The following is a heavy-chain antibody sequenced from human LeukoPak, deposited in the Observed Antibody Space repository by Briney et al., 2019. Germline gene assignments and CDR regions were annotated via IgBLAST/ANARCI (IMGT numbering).Heavy chain of an antibody. D-gene: IGHD6-13*01. CDR3: TLYSSRWFSFDY. CDR1: GGTFSSYA. CDR2: ISAYNGNT. Sequence: ASVKVSCKASGGTFSSYAISWVRQAPGQGLEWMGWISAYNGNTNYAQKLQGRVTMTTDTSTSTAYMELRSLRSDDTAVYYCTLYSSRWFSFDYWGQGTLVTVSS. V-gene: IGHV1-18*01. J-gene: IGHJ4*02.